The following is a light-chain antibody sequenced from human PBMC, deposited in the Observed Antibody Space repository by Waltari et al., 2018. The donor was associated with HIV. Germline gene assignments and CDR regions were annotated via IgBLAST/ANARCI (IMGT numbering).Light chain of an antibody. CDR2: GAS. V-gene: IGKV3-15*01. Sequence: EIVMTQSPATLSVSPGERATLSCRASPNVIINLAWYQHKPGQPPRLRIYGASTRAPGIPARFSGSGSGTEFTLTITSLQSEDFAVYYCQQYNNWRGTFGPGTKVDFK. J-gene: IGKJ3*01. CDR1: PNVIIN. CDR3: QQYNNWRGT.